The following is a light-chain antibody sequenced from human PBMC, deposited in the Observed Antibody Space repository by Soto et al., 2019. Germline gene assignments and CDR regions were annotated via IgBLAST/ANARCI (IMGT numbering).Light chain of an antibody. Sequence: QSVLTQPPSVSAAPGQKITISCSGTSSNIGNNYVAWYQQFPGTAPNVLIYDTDKRPSWIPYRFSGSKSGTSATLGITGLQTGDEADDYCATWDSSLTAGPVFGGGTKLTVL. V-gene: IGLV1-51*01. CDR3: ATWDSSLTAGPV. CDR2: DTD. J-gene: IGLJ3*02. CDR1: SSNIGNNY.